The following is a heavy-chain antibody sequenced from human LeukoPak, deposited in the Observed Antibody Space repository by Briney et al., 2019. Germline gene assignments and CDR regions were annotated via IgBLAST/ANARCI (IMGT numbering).Heavy chain of an antibody. CDR3: ARDRPTRTPVEYNFDY. Sequence: ASVKVSCKASGYTLTSYYMHWVRQALGQGLEWMGIINPSGGSTSYAQNFQGRVTMTRDTSTSTVYMELNSLRSEDTAVYYCARDRPTRTPVEYNFDYCGQGTLVTVSS. CDR1: GYTLTSYY. J-gene: IGHJ4*02. V-gene: IGHV1-46*01. CDR2: INPSGGST. D-gene: IGHD4-4*01.